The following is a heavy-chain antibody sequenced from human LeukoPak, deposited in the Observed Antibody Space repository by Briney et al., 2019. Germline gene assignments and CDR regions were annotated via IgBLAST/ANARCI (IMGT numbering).Heavy chain of an antibody. CDR1: GFTFSNYA. J-gene: IGHJ4*02. V-gene: IGHV3-23*01. D-gene: IGHD3-22*01. CDR2: ASSSGGST. CDR3: VKDYSGGYYYFDY. Sequence: GGSLRLSCAASGFTFSNYAMSWVRQAPGKGLEWVSVASSSGGSTYYADSVKGRFTISRDNSKNTLDLQMNSLRAEDTAVYYCVKDYSGGYYYFDYWGQGTLVTVSS.